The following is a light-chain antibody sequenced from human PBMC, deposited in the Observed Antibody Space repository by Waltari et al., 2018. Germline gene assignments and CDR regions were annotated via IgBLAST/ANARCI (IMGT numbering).Light chain of an antibody. CDR2: GAS. J-gene: IGKJ5*01. Sequence: EIVMTQSPATLSVSPGERATLSCRASQSLSDNLAWYQLKPAQAPRLLIYGASFRATGIPGRLRGSGSGTDFTLTISSLQSEDFAIYYCQQYKTWPPITFGQGTRLEIK. CDR1: QSLSDN. V-gene: IGKV3-15*01. CDR3: QQYKTWPPIT.